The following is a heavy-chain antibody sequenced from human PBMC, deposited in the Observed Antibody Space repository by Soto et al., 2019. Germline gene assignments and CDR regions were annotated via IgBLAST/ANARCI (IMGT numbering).Heavy chain of an antibody. V-gene: IGHV4-59*01. D-gene: IGHD2-15*01. CDR1: GGSISRYY. CDR2: IYYSGST. Sequence: SEALSLTCTVSGGSISRYYWSWIRQPPGKGLEWIGYIYYSGSTNYNPSLKSRVTISVDTSKNQFSLKLSSVTAAATAVDYCARTLGDTDCIGGRSQSAPVAYWGQGTLVTVS. CDR3: ARTLGDTDCIGGRSQSAPVAY. J-gene: IGHJ4*02.